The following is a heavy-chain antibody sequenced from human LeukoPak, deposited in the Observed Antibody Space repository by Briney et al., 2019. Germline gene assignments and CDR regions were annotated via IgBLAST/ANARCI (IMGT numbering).Heavy chain of an antibody. Sequence: PGGSLRLSCAASGFTFSSYGMHWVRQAPGKGLEWVAFIRYDGSNKYYADSVKGRFTISRDNSKNTLYLQMNSPRAEDTAVYYCAKELVSSSWYGDAFDIWGQGTMVTVSS. J-gene: IGHJ3*02. CDR1: GFTFSSYG. V-gene: IGHV3-30*02. CDR2: IRYDGSNK. CDR3: AKELVSSSWYGDAFDI. D-gene: IGHD6-13*01.